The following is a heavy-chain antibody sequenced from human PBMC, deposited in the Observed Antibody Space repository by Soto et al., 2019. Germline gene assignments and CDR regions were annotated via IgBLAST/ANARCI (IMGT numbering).Heavy chain of an antibody. CDR2: IWSDGSNR. V-gene: IGHV3-33*01. CDR3: ARDPPEDSRGYFALDI. Sequence: QVQLVESGGGVVQPGRSLRLSCAASGFTFTSYGMHWVRQAPGKGLEWVAAIWSDGSNRYNGDSVKGRFTISRDNSKNTLYLQMNSLSAEDTAVYYCARDPPEDSRGYFALDIWGQGTMVTVSS. CDR1: GFTFTSYG. D-gene: IGHD3-22*01. J-gene: IGHJ3*02.